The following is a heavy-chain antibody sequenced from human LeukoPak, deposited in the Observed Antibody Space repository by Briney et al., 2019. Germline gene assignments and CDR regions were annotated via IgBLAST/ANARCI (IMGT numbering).Heavy chain of an antibody. V-gene: IGHV3-21*01. J-gene: IGHJ4*02. D-gene: IGHD2-15*01. CDR1: GFTFSSYA. Sequence: GGSLRLSCAASGFTFSSYAMNWVRQAPGKGLEWVSSTSSSSSYIYYADSVKGRFTISRDNAKNSLYLQMNSLRAEDTAVYYCAREYCSGGSCYSSYFDYWGQGTLVTVSS. CDR3: AREYCSGGSCYSSYFDY. CDR2: TSSSSSYI.